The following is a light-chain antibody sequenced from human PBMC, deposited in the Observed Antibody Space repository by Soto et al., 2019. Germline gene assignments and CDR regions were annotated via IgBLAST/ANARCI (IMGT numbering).Light chain of an antibody. CDR3: HQYGDLPLT. Sequence: DIPMTQSPSSLSASVGDRVTITCQASQDISNHLNWYQQKPGKAPKLLIFDASSVEAGFPSRFSGSGSGTHFTFTIRSLRTEDIATYLCHQYGDLPLTFGGGTQ. J-gene: IGKJ4*01. CDR1: QDISNH. V-gene: IGKV1-33*01. CDR2: DAS.